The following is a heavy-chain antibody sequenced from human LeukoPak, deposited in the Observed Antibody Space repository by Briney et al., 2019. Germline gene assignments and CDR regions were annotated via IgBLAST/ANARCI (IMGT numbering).Heavy chain of an antibody. Sequence: GESLRISCKGSGYSFTSYWIGWVRQMPGKGLEWMGIIYPGDSDTRYSPSFQGQVSISADKSISAAFLQWSSLKASDTAMYYCVRHGQSFSTGGYWGQGTLVTVSS. V-gene: IGHV5-51*01. D-gene: IGHD2-2*01. J-gene: IGHJ4*02. CDR1: GYSFTSYW. CDR2: IYPGDSDT. CDR3: VRHGQSFSTGGY.